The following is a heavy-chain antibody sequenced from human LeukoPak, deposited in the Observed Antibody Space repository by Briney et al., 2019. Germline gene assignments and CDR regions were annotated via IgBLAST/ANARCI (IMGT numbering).Heavy chain of an antibody. CDR1: GVSFSGYY. V-gene: IGHV4-34*01. D-gene: IGHD3-10*01. CDR3: ARGVVATMVRGVIITTRFDP. J-gene: IGHJ5*02. Sequence: RPSETLSLTCAVYGVSFSGYYWSWLRQPPGKGLEWIGEINHSGSTNYNPSLKSRVTISVDTSKNQFSLKLSSVTAADTAVYYCARGVVATMVRGVIITTRFDPWGQGTLVTVSS. CDR2: INHSGST.